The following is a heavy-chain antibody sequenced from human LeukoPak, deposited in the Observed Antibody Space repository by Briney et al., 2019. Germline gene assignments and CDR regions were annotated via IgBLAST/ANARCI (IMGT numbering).Heavy chain of an antibody. J-gene: IGHJ4*02. V-gene: IGHV3-7*01. CDR1: GFPFSSYW. CDR2: IKQDGSEK. D-gene: IGHD3-16*01. CDR3: LTSGGAH. Sequence: SGGSLRLSCVASGFPFSSYWMTWVRQAPGKGLEWVANIKQDGSEKFYVDSVKGRFTISRDNTKNSLYVQMNSLRVEDTAVYYCLTSGGAHWGQGTLVTVSS.